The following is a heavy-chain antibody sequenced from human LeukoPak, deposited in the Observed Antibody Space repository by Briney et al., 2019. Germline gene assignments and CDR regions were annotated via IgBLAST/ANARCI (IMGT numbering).Heavy chain of an antibody. J-gene: IGHJ4*02. CDR1: GYCFTGYY. V-gene: IGHV1-2*02. CDR2: INPKSGGT. D-gene: IGHD3-22*01. Sequence: ASVKVSCKASGYCFTGYYMHWVRQAPGQGLEWMGWINPKSGGTNYAQEFQDRVTMTRDTSISTAYMELRRLRSDDTAVYYCAKEGSLLAVDYWGQGTLVTVSS. CDR3: AKEGSLLAVDY.